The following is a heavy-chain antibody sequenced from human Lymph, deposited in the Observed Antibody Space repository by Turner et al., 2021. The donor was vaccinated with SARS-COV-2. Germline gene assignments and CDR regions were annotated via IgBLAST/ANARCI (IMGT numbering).Heavy chain of an antibody. V-gene: IGHV1-8*01. CDR1: GYTFTRYD. D-gene: IGHD3-9*01. CDR2: MDPNSGNT. J-gene: IGHJ5*02. Sequence: QVQLVQSGAEVKKPGASVTFSCMASGYTFTRYDINWVRQATGQGLEWMGWMDPNSGNTGYAQKFQGRVTMTRNTSISTAYMELSSLRSEDTAVYYCARAAQLTVWFDPWGQGTLVTVSS. CDR3: ARAAQLTVWFDP.